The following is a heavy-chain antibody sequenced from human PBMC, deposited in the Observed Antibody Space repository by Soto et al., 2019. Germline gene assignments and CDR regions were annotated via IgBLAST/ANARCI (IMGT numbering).Heavy chain of an antibody. CDR2: IFSANER. D-gene: IGHD3-9*01. CDR1: GFSLTTGKMG. V-gene: IGHV2-26*01. CDR3: ARMKVDSYQFYYAMDV. J-gene: IGHJ6*02. Sequence: QVTLKESGPALVKPTETLTLTCTVSGFSLTTGKMGVSWIRQPPGKALEWLAHIFSANERSYRTSLQGRRTISKDTSGSQVVLSTTNVDPVDTATYYCARMKVDSYQFYYAMDVWGQGTTVTAAS.